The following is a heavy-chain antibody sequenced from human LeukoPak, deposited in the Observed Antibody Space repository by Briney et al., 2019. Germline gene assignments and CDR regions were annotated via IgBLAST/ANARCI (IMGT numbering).Heavy chain of an antibody. CDR3: ARDRGDDYVRAPIDY. Sequence: ASVKVSCKASGYTFTGYYMHWVRQAPGQGLEWMGWINPNSGGTNYAQKFQGRVTMTRDTSISTAYMELSRLRSDDTAVCYCARDRGDDYVRAPIDYWGQGTLVTVSS. CDR1: GYTFTGYY. J-gene: IGHJ4*02. V-gene: IGHV1-2*02. D-gene: IGHD3-16*01. CDR2: INPNSGGT.